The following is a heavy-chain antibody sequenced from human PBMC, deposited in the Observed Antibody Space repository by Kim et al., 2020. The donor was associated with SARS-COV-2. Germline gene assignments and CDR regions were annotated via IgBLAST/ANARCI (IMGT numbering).Heavy chain of an antibody. CDR2: IYYSGST. D-gene: IGHD3-10*01. CDR1: GGSISSSSYY. V-gene: IGHV4-39*01. J-gene: IGHJ4*02. Sequence: SETLSLTCTVSGGSISSSSYYWGWIRQPPGKGLEWIGSIYYSGSTYYNPSLKSRVTISVDTSKNQFSLKLSSVTAADTAVYYCASNVLLWFGELFVGHYLDYWGQGTLVTVSS. CDR3: ASNVLLWFGELFVGHYLDY.